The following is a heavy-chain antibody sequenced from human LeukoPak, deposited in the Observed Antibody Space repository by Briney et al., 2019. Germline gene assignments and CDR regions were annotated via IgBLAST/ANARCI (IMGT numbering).Heavy chain of an antibody. V-gene: IGHV4-34*01. CDR1: GGSFSDHY. D-gene: IGHD5-18*01. Sequence: SETLSLTCAVYGGSFSDHYWNWIRQPPGKGLEWIGEINHSGTTNYNASLKSRVTISVDTSKNHFSLKLNSMTAADTAVYYCARKASHFSYGLGAIDYRGQGNLVTVSS. J-gene: IGHJ4*02. CDR2: INHSGTT. CDR3: ARKASHFSYGLGAIDY.